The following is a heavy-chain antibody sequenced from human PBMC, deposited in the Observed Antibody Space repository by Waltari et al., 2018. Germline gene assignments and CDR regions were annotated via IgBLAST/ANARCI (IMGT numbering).Heavy chain of an antibody. J-gene: IGHJ3*02. CDR2: INPNSGGT. D-gene: IGHD1-7*01. CDR3: ARGTRTLELPSRGDAFDI. Sequence: QVQLVQSGAEVKKPGASVKVSCKASGYTFTGYYMHWVRQAPGQGLEWMGWINPNSGGTNYAQKCQGRVTMTRDTSISTAYMELSRLRSDDTAVYYCARGTRTLELPSRGDAFDIWGQGTMVTVSS. CDR1: GYTFTGYY. V-gene: IGHV1-2*02.